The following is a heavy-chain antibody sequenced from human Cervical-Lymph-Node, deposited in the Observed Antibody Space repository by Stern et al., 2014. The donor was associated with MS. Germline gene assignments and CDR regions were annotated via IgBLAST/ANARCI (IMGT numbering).Heavy chain of an antibody. V-gene: IGHV3-30*18. CDR3: VKRGITEVRGVRLGDY. D-gene: IGHD3-10*01. Sequence: VQLVESGGGVDQPGRSLRLTCTVSGFTFSSYGMHWVRQAPGKGLEWVSVISYDGSDPYYAESVKGRFTISRDNTKNTLYLEMRRLRREDTAVYYCVKRGITEVRGVRLGDYWGPGTLVIVSS. CDR1: GFTFSSYG. CDR2: ISYDGSDP. J-gene: IGHJ4*02.